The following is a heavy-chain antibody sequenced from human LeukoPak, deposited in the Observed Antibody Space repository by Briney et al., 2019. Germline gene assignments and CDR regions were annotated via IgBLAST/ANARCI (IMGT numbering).Heavy chain of an antibody. D-gene: IGHD6-19*01. CDR1: GFTFNNYA. CDR2: ITGSGGST. CDR3: AKGSSSGWPYYFDS. V-gene: IGHV3-23*01. Sequence: GGSLRLSCAASGFTFNNYAMSWVRQAPGKGLEWVSAITGSGGSTYYADSVKGRFTISRDNSKNTLYPQMNSLRAEDTAVYYCAKGSSSGWPYYFDSWGQGTLVTVSS. J-gene: IGHJ4*02.